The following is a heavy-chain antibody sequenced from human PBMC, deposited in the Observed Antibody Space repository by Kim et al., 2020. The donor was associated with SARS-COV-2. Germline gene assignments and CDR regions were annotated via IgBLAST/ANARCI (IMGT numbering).Heavy chain of an antibody. CDR2: ISSSSSYI. V-gene: IGHV3-21*01. J-gene: IGHJ3*02. CDR1: GFTFSSYS. CDR3: ARGAAGGESDAFDI. Sequence: GGSLRLSCAASGFTFSSYSMNWVRQAPGKGLEWVSSISSSSSYIYYADSVKGRFTISRDNAKNSLYLQMNSLRAEDTAVYYCARGAAGGESDAFDIWGQGTMVTVSS. D-gene: IGHD2-21*01.